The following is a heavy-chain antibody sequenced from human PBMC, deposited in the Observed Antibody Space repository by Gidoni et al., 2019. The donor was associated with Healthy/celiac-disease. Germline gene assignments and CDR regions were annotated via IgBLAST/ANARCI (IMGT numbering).Heavy chain of an antibody. CDR2: IYYSGST. D-gene: IGHD2-21*02. CDR3: ARHYRAYCGGDCYSGVGVYWFDP. J-gene: IGHJ5*02. Sequence: QLQLQESGPGLVKPSETLSLTCTVSGGSISSSSYYWGWIRQPPGKGLEWIGSIYYSGSTYYNPSLKSRVTISVDTSKNQFSLKLSSVTAADTAVYYCARHYRAYCGGDCYSGVGVYWFDPWGQGTLVTVSS. V-gene: IGHV4-39*01. CDR1: GGSISSSSYY.